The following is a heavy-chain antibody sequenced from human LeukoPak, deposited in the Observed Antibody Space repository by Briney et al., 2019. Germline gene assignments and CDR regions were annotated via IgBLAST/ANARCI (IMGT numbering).Heavy chain of an antibody. J-gene: IGHJ4*02. CDR3: ATGGTRAATGRMGF. CDR1: GFTFSSFG. CDR2: TSYDGNEK. V-gene: IGHV3-30*03. D-gene: IGHD6-25*01. Sequence: GGSLRLSCAASGFTFSSFGMHWVRQAPGKGLEWVTVTSYDGNEKYYADSVKGRFTISRDNSQNTVYLQMNSLRAEDTAVYYCATGGTRAATGRMGFWGQGTLVTVSS.